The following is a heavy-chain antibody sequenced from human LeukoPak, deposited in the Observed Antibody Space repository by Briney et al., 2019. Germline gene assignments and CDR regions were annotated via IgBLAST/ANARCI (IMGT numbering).Heavy chain of an antibody. J-gene: IGHJ4*02. CDR3: ARAGWIITSGIDY. D-gene: IGHD3-10*01. CDR2: IYHTGST. V-gene: IGHV4-38-2*01. CDR1: GYPISRGYY. Sequence: PSETLSLTCGVSGYPISRGYYWAWIRQPPGKGLEWIGTIYHTGSTYYNPSLESRVTISVDTSKNEFSLNLNSVTAADTAAYYCARAGWIITSGIDYWGQGALVTVSS.